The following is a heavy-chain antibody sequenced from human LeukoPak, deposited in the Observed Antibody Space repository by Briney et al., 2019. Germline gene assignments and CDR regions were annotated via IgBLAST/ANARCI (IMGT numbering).Heavy chain of an antibody. J-gene: IGHJ6*02. Sequence: ASVKVSCKASGYTFTSYDINWVRQATGQGLEWMGWMNPNSGNTGYAQKFQGRVTMTRNTSISTAYMELSSLRSEDTAVYYCATGYGSGWYGYYYGMDVWGQGTTVTVSS. CDR2: MNPNSGNT. V-gene: IGHV1-8*01. D-gene: IGHD6-19*01. CDR3: ATGYGSGWYGYYYGMDV. CDR1: GYTFTSYD.